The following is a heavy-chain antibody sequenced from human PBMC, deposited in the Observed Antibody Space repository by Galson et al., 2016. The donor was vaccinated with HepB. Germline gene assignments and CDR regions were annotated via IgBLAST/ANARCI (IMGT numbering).Heavy chain of an antibody. CDR3: AQDPGYSSGATAY. J-gene: IGHJ4*02. Sequence: SLRLSCAASGLTFSSYALTWVRQAPGKGLEWVSTITGSGGSAYYSDSVKGRFTISRDNSKNTLYLQMNNLTVEDTALYFCAQDPGYSSGATAYWVQGTLVSVSS. CDR2: ITGSGGSA. D-gene: IGHD6-19*01. CDR1: GLTFSSYA. V-gene: IGHV3-23*01.